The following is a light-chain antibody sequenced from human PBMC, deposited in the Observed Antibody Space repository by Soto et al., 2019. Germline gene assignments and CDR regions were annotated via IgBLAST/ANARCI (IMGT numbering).Light chain of an antibody. CDR1: QSVSSN. J-gene: IGKJ4*01. V-gene: IGKV3-15*01. CDR3: QQYHTWTIT. CDR2: GAS. Sequence: EIVMTQSPATRSLSPGERATLSCRASQSVSSNLAWYQQKPGQAPRLLIYGASTGATGIPARFSGSGSGTECTITISSLKYEDCAIYYCQQYHTWTITFGGGTKVDIK.